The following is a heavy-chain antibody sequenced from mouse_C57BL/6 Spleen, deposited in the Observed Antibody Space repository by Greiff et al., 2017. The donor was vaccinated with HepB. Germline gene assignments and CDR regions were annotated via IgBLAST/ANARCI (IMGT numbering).Heavy chain of an antibody. CDR3: TGTGDGSSYVRWYFDV. J-gene: IGHJ1*03. V-gene: IGHV1-15*01. CDR2: IDPETGGT. CDR1: GYTFTDYE. Sequence: VQLQQSGAELVRPGASVTLSCKASGYTFTDYEMHWVQQTPVHGLEWIGAIDPETGGTAYNQKFKGKAILTADKSSSTAYMELRSLTSEDSAVYYCTGTGDGSSYVRWYFDVGGTGTTVTVSS. D-gene: IGHD1-1*01.